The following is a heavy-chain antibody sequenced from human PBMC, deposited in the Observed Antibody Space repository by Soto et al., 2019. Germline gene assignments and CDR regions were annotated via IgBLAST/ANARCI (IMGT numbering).Heavy chain of an antibody. CDR2: IRSKYNNYAT. D-gene: IGHD3-10*01. V-gene: IGHV3-73*02. CDR3: IRFSRSLSWYFDL. J-gene: IGHJ2*01. Sequence: EVQLVESGGGLVQPGGSLKLSCAASGFTFSDSAMHWVRHASGKGLEWVGRIRSKYNNYATTYAASVKGRLTISRDESKKTAYLQMNSLKTEDTAVYYCIRFSRSLSWYFDLWGRGTLVTVSS. CDR1: GFTFSDSA.